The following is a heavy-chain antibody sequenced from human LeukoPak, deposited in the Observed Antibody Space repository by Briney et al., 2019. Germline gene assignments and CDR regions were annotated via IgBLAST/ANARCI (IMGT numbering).Heavy chain of an antibody. CDR3: ARGSTDIVATISQYYYGMDV. CDR2: IIPMFGTA. CDR1: GGTFSSYA. D-gene: IGHD5-12*01. V-gene: IGHV1-69*13. Sequence: ASVKVSCKASGGTFSSYAISWVRQAPGQGLEWMGGIIPMFGTANYAQKFQGRVTITADESTSTAYMELSSLRSEDTAVYYCARGSTDIVATISQYYYGMDVWGQGTTVTVSS. J-gene: IGHJ6*02.